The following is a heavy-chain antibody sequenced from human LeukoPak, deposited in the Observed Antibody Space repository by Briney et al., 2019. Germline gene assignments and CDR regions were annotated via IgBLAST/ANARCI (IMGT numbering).Heavy chain of an antibody. Sequence: ASVKVSCKASGYTFTGYYMHWVRQAPGQGLEWMGWINPNSGGTNYAQKFQGRVTMTRDTSISTAYMELSRLRSDDTAVYYCARVGVDVGAARLPFDPWGQGTLVTVSS. CDR3: ARVGVDVGAARLPFDP. D-gene: IGHD6-6*01. J-gene: IGHJ5*02. CDR1: GYTFTGYY. CDR2: INPNSGGT. V-gene: IGHV1-2*02.